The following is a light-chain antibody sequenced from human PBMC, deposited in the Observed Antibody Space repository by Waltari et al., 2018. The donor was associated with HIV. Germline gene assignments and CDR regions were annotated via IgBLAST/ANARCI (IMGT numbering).Light chain of an antibody. J-gene: IGKJ4*01. CDR2: CPS. CDR3: QQYYTVRPT. CDR1: ENINTT. V-gene: IGKV3-15*01. Sequence: EIVMTQSPATLSVSPGERGTLSCRASENINTTLAWYQLKPGQPPPLLLSCPSTRATGIPARFSGSGSGTDFTLNLGTLQSEDFAVYYCQQYYTVRPTFGGWTKVEIK.